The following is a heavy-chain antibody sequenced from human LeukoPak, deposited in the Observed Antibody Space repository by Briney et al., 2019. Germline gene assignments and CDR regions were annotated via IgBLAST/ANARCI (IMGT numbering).Heavy chain of an antibody. CDR1: GFTFSSYS. CDR3: AREREGAIVFDS. J-gene: IGHJ5*01. CDR2: ISSSPTYM. V-gene: IGHV3-21*01. Sequence: PGGSLRLSCAASGFTFSSYSMNWVRQTPGKGLEWVSSISSSPTYMYYADSVKGRYTISRDNAKNSLYLHMNNLRAEDTAVYYCAREREGAIVFDSWGQGTLVTVSS. D-gene: IGHD3-16*02.